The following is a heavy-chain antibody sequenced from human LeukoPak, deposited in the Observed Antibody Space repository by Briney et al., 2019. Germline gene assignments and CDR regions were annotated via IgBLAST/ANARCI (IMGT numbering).Heavy chain of an antibody. V-gene: IGHV3-9*01. Sequence: PGRSLRLSCAASGFTFDDYAMHWVRQAPGKGLEWVSGISWNSGSIGYADSVKGRFTISRDNAKNSLYLRMNSLRAEDTALYYCAKDITHSSGWAGGAFDIWGQGTMVTVSS. D-gene: IGHD6-19*01. J-gene: IGHJ3*02. CDR1: GFTFDDYA. CDR3: AKDITHSSGWAGGAFDI. CDR2: ISWNSGSI.